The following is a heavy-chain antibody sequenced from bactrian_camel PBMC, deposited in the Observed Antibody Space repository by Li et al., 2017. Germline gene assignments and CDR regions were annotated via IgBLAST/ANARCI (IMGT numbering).Heavy chain of an antibody. CDR1: GYSAVTLC. Sequence: HVQLVESGGGSVQAGGSLTLSCAAASGYSAVTLCMGWFRQAPGKEREGVAVINRRGTTNYADSVKGRFTISKVDAEKTLYLHMNGLKSGDTAIYYCAALYTGISGCYSTSLAPATFNYWGQGTQVTVS. CDR3: AALYTGISGCYSTSLAPATFNY. V-gene: IGHV3S53*01. CDR2: INRRGTT. D-gene: IGHD1*01. J-gene: IGHJ4*01.